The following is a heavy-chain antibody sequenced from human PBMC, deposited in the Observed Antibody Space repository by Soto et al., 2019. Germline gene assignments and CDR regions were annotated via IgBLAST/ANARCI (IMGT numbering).Heavy chain of an antibody. CDR1: GGSFSGYY. Sequence: VQLQQWGAGLLKPSETLSLTCAVYGGSFSGYYWSWIRQPPGKGLEWIGEINHIGGTNYDPSLNGRVTISLDTAKNQFTLRLSSVTAADTAVYYCAGGTWDLRFDPWGQGTLVTVSS. V-gene: IGHV4-34*01. D-gene: IGHD1-26*01. J-gene: IGHJ5*02. CDR3: AGGTWDLRFDP. CDR2: INHIGGT.